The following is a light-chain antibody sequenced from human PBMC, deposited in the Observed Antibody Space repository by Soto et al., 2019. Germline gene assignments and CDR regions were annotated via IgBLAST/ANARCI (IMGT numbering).Light chain of an antibody. CDR2: EVS. V-gene: IGLV2-23*02. Sequence: QSVLTQPASVSGSPGQSVTISCTGTSTNVGTYQAISWYQQHPGKAPKLILYEVSQRPSGVSDRFSESKSGNTASLTISGLQAEDEADYHCCSYASSSTYVFGTGTKLTVL. CDR3: CSYASSSTYV. J-gene: IGLJ1*01. CDR1: STNVGTYQA.